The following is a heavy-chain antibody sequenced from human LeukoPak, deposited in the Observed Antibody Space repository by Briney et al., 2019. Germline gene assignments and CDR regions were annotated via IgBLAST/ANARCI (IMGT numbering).Heavy chain of an antibody. D-gene: IGHD2-2*02. Sequence: SETLSLTCAVYGGSFSGYYWSWIRQPPGKGLEWIGEINHSGSTNYNPSLKSRVTISVDTSKNQFSLKLSSVTAADTAVYYCARHGTTYCSSTSCHTYSYYYYGMDVWGQGATVTVSS. J-gene: IGHJ6*02. CDR1: GGSFSGYY. CDR3: ARHGTTYCSSTSCHTYSYYYYGMDV. V-gene: IGHV4-34*01. CDR2: INHSGST.